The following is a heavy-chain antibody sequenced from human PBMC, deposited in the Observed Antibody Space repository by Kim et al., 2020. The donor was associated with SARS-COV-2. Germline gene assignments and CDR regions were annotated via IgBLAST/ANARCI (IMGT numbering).Heavy chain of an antibody. CDR3: TRETPRSYNY. CDR1: GFTFGDYA. V-gene: IGHV3-49*04. D-gene: IGHD2-15*01. Sequence: GGSLRLSCTTSGFTFGDYAMSWVRQAPGKGLEWVGVTRSKAYGGTTKCAASVKGRFTISRDDSKSIAYLQMNSLKTEDTAVYYCTRETPRSYNYWGQGTLVTVSS. J-gene: IGHJ4*02. CDR2: TRSKAYGGTT.